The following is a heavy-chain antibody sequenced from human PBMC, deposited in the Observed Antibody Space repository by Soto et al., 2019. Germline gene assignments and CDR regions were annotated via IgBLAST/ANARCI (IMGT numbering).Heavy chain of an antibody. V-gene: IGHV4-61*01. Sequence: SETLSLTCTVSGGSVSSGSYYWSWIRQPPGKGLEWIGYIYYSGSTNYNPSLKSRVTISVDTSKNQFSLKLSSVTAADTAVYYCARVGGSYYFDYWGQGTLVTVSS. CDR3: ARVGGSYYFDY. D-gene: IGHD1-26*01. CDR1: GGSVSSGSYY. J-gene: IGHJ4*02. CDR2: IYYSGST.